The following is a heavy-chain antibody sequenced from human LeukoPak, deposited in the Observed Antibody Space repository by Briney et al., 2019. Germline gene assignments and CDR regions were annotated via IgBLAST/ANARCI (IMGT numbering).Heavy chain of an antibody. CDR2: INRDGSST. CDR3: TTDPRRDDILTGYSY. J-gene: IGHJ4*02. Sequence: GGSLRLSCAGSGFTFSSYWMHWVRQAPGKGLVWVSRINRDGSSTNYADSVKGRFTISRDNAKNTVYLQMNSLKTEDTAVYYCTTDPRRDDILTGYSYWGQGTLVTVSS. V-gene: IGHV3-74*01. D-gene: IGHD3-9*01. CDR1: GFTFSSYW.